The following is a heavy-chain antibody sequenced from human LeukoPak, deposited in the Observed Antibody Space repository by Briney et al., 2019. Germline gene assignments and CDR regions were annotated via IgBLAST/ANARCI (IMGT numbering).Heavy chain of an antibody. CDR1: GGSISSNGYY. D-gene: IGHD1-26*01. Sequence: SETLSLTCTVSGGSISSNGYYWGWIRQPPGKGLEWIGSFYYTGSTFYSPSLKSRVTISVDTSKNQFSLKLSSVAAADTAVYYCARRSGTYHAFDIWGQGTMVTVSS. J-gene: IGHJ3*02. CDR3: ARRSGTYHAFDI. CDR2: FYYTGST. V-gene: IGHV4-39*01.